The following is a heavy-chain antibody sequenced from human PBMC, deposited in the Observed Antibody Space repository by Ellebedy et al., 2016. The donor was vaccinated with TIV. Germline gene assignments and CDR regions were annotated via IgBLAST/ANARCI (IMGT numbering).Heavy chain of an antibody. D-gene: IGHD3-16*01. CDR1: GFTFSSYA. V-gene: IGHV3-23*01. CDR3: ARDRSRLFSGGEDY. J-gene: IGHJ4*02. CDR2: ISGSGVST. Sequence: GESLKISXAASGFTFSSYAMSWVRQAPGKGLEWVSTISGSGVSTYYADSVKGRFTISRDNSKNTLYLQMNSLRAEDTAVYYCARDRSRLFSGGEDYWGQGVLVTVSS.